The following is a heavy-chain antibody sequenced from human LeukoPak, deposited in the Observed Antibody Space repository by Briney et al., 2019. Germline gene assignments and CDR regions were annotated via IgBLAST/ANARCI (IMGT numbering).Heavy chain of an antibody. J-gene: IGHJ3*02. CDR3: ARAAAGTRRGAFDI. Sequence: SETLSLTCTVSGGSISSYYWSWIRQPPGKGLGWIGYIYYSGSTNYNPSLKSRVTISVDTSKNQFSLKLSSVTAADTAVYYCARAAAGTRRGAFDIWGQGTMVTVSS. D-gene: IGHD6-13*01. CDR2: IYYSGST. V-gene: IGHV4-59*01. CDR1: GGSISSYY.